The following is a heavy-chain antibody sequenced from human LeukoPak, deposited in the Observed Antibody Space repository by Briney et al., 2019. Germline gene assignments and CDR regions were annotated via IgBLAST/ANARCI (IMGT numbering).Heavy chain of an antibody. J-gene: IGHJ4*02. CDR3: ATAQRFYPHSSSWFYFAY. CDR1: GYTLTELS. CDR2: FDPEDGET. D-gene: IGHD6-13*01. V-gene: IGHV1-24*01. Sequence: ASVKVSCKVSGYTLTELSMHWVRQAPGKGLEWMGGFDPEDGETIYAQKFQGRVTMTEDTSTDTAYMELSSLRSEDTAVYYCATAQRFYPHSSSWFYFAYWGQGTLVTVSS.